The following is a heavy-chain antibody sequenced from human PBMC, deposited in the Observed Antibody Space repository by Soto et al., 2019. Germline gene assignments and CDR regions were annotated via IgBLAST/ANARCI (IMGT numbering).Heavy chain of an antibody. Sequence: LSLTCTVSGGSISSYYWSWIRQPPGKGLEWIGYIYYSGSTNYNPSLKSRVTISVDTSKNQFSLKLSSVTAADTAVYYCARAGYSSSWANYYYYYGMDVWGQGTTVTVSS. CDR3: ARAGYSSSWANYYYYYGMDV. D-gene: IGHD6-13*01. CDR2: IYYSGST. CDR1: GGSISSYY. J-gene: IGHJ6*02. V-gene: IGHV4-59*01.